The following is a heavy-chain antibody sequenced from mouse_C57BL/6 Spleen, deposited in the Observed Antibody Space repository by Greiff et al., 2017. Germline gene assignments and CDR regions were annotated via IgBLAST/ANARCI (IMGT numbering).Heavy chain of an antibody. CDR1: GYAFSSSW. CDR2: IYPGDGDT. Sequence: VQLQQSGPELVKPGASVKISCKASGYAFSSSWMHWVKQRPGKGLEWIGRIYPGDGDTNYNGKFKGRATLTADKSSSTAYMQLSRLTSEDSAVYFWAREGFTTVVEDYAMDYWGQGTSVTVSS. V-gene: IGHV1-82*01. J-gene: IGHJ4*01. D-gene: IGHD1-1*01. CDR3: AREGFTTVVEDYAMDY.